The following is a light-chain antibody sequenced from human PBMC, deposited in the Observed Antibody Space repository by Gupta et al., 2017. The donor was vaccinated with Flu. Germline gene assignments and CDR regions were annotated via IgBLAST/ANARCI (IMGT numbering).Light chain of an antibody. V-gene: IGKV2-28*01. CDR3: MQALQPQT. CDR2: LGS. Sequence: DIVMTQSPLSLPVTPGEPASISCRSSQSLLHSNGYNYLDWYLQKPGQSPQLLIYLGSNRASGVPDRFSGSGSGTDFTLNISRVEAEDVGVYYCMQALQPQTFGQGTKLEIK. J-gene: IGKJ2*01. CDR1: QSLLHSNGYNY.